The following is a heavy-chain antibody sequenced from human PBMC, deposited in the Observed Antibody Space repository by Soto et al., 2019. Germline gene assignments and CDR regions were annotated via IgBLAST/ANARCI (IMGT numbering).Heavy chain of an antibody. CDR3: ARDYQGYYDSSGYYGMDV. CDR2: IYYSGST. Sequence: PSETLSLTCTVSGGSISSYYWSWIRQPPGKGPEWIGYIYYSGSTNYNPSLKSRVTISVDTSKNQFSLKLSSVTAADTAVYYCARDYQGYYDSSGYYGMDVRGQGTTVTVSS. D-gene: IGHD3-22*01. J-gene: IGHJ6*02. V-gene: IGHV4-59*01. CDR1: GGSISSYY.